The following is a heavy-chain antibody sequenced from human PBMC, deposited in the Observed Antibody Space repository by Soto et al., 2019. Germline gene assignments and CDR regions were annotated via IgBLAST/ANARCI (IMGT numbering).Heavy chain of an antibody. Sequence: ASVKVSCKASGGTFSSYAISWVRQAPGQGLEWMGGIIPIFGTANYAQKFQGRVTITADESTSTAYMELSSLRSEDTAVYYCARGLTSAPFLVGATTNPYFDYWGQGTLVTVSS. CDR3: ARGLTSAPFLVGATTNPYFDY. D-gene: IGHD1-26*01. CDR1: GGTFSSYA. CDR2: IIPIFGTA. V-gene: IGHV1-69*13. J-gene: IGHJ4*02.